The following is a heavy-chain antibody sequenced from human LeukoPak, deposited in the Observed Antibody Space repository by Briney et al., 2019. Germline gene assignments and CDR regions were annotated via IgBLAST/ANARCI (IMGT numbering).Heavy chain of an antibody. CDR3: ARGYSSSWEMEGDAFDI. V-gene: IGHV3-30-3*01. Sequence: GGSLRLSCAASGFTFSSYAMHWVRQAPGKGLEWVAVISYDGSNKYYADSVKGRFTISRDNSKNTLYLQMNSLRAEDTAVYYCARGYSSSWEMEGDAFDIWGQGTMVTVSS. CDR1: GFTFSSYA. CDR2: ISYDGSNK. D-gene: IGHD6-13*01. J-gene: IGHJ3*02.